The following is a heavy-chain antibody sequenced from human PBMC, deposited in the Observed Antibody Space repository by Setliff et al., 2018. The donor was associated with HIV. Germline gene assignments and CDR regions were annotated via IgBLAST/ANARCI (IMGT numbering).Heavy chain of an antibody. D-gene: IGHD3-10*01. Sequence: GGSLTLSCAAAGFTFSAHGMHWVRQAPGKGLEWISKISRYGNNMYYADSVKGRFTISRDDAKNSLLLQMNSLTVEDTAVHYCAGGMVRAYGLDVWGHGTTVTVSS. CDR2: ISRYGNNM. CDR3: AGGMVRAYGLDV. CDR1: GFTFSAHG. V-gene: IGHV3-48*04. J-gene: IGHJ6*02.